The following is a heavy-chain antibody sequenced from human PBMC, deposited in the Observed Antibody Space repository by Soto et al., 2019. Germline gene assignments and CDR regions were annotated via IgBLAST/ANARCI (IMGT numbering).Heavy chain of an antibody. CDR1: GYTYFSYG. D-gene: IGHD6-19*01. Sequence: QVQLVQSGAEVKKPGASVKVSCTASGYTYFSYGISWVRQAPGQGLEWLGWISAFNAKTNYAPKFQARVTLTTDASTSTAYMELRGLRSDDTAVYFCARYAIAGAGAFDYGGQGALVIVSS. J-gene: IGHJ4*02. CDR3: ARYAIAGAGAFDY. CDR2: ISAFNAKT. V-gene: IGHV1-18*04.